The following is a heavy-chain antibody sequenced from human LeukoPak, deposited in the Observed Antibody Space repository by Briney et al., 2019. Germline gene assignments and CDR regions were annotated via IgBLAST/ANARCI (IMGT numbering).Heavy chain of an antibody. CDR1: GYTFTSYY. V-gene: IGHV1-46*01. Sequence: ASVKVSCKASGYTFTSYYMHWVRQAPGQGLEWTGIINPSGGSTSYAQKFQGRVTMTRDTSTSTVYMELSSLRSEDTAVYYCARVIGSDYDILTGYYGPFDYWGQGTLVTVSS. J-gene: IGHJ4*02. CDR2: INPSGGST. D-gene: IGHD3-9*01. CDR3: ARVIGSDYDILTGYYGPFDY.